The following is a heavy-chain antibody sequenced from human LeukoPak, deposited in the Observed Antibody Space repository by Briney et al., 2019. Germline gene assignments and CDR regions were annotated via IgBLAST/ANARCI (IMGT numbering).Heavy chain of an antibody. Sequence: PGGSLRLSCAASAFSFSDSWMNWVRQAPGKGLEWVANIKLDASEKYYVDSVKGRFAISRDNAKNTLYLQMNSLRAEDTAVSYCATFRGRSWAQGILVTVSS. CDR3: ATFRGRS. CDR1: AFSFSDSW. D-gene: IGHD3-16*01. CDR2: IKLDASEK. J-gene: IGHJ5*02. V-gene: IGHV3-7*01.